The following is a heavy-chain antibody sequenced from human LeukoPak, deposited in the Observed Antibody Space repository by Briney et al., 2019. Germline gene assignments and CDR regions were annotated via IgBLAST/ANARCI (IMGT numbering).Heavy chain of an antibody. Sequence: NPSQTLSLTCTVSGGSISSGGYYWSWIRQHPGKGLEWIGYIYYSGSTYYNPSLKSRVTISVDTSKNQFSLKLSSVTAADTAVYYCARADSSGFRYGFDYWGQGTLVTVSS. J-gene: IGHJ4*02. V-gene: IGHV4-31*03. CDR1: GGSISSGGYY. D-gene: IGHD3-22*01. CDR2: IYYSGST. CDR3: ARADSSGFRYGFDY.